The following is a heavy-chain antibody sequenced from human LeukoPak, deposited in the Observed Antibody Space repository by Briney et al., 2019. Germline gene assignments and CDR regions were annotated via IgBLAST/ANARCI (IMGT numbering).Heavy chain of an antibody. CDR3: ARVRNWNYRDFDY. Sequence: PGGSLRLSCAASGFTFDDYTMHWVRQAPGKGLDWVSGISASGNSPYYADSVKGRFSISRDNSKNTLFLQMNSLRGEDSALYYCARVRNWNYRDFDYWGQGTLVTVSS. D-gene: IGHD1-7*01. J-gene: IGHJ4*02. CDR1: GFTFDDYT. V-gene: IGHV3-23*01. CDR2: ISASGNSP.